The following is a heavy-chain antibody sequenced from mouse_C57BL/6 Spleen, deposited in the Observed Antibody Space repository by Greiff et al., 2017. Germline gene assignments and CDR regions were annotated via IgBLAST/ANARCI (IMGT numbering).Heavy chain of an antibody. CDR3: ARSAQVADDYAMDY. J-gene: IGHJ4*01. D-gene: IGHD3-2*02. CDR2: INPNYGTT. CDR1: GYSFTDYN. Sequence: EVQLQQSGPELVKPGASVKISCKASGYSFTDYNMNWVKQSNGKSLEWIGVINPNYGTTSYNQKFKGKATLTGDQSSSTAYMQLNSLTSEDSAVYYCARSAQVADDYAMDYWGQGTSVTVSS. V-gene: IGHV1-39*01.